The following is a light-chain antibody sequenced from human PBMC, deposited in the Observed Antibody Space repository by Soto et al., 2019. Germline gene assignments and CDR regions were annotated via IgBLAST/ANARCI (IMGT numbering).Light chain of an antibody. Sequence: DIQMTQSPSSLSASVGDRVTITCRASQGIRNDLDWYQQKPGKAPKRLIYAASSLQSGVPSRFSGSGSGTELTLTISSLQPEDFATYYCLQHNTYPYTFGPGTKVDIE. CDR2: AAS. CDR1: QGIRND. V-gene: IGKV1-17*01. J-gene: IGKJ3*01. CDR3: LQHNTYPYT.